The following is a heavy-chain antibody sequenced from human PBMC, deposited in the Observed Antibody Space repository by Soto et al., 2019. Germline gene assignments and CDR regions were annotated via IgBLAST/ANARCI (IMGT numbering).Heavy chain of an antibody. J-gene: IGHJ6*02. CDR1: GYSFTSYW. CDR2: IDPSGSYT. D-gene: IGHD4-4*01. CDR3: ARHGATASGYYGMDV. Sequence: PGESLKISCKGSGYSFTSYWISWVRQMPGKGLEWMGRIDPSGSYTNYSPSFQGHVTISADKSISTAYLQWSSLKASDTAMYYCARHGATASGYYGMDVWGQGTTVTVSS. V-gene: IGHV5-10-1*01.